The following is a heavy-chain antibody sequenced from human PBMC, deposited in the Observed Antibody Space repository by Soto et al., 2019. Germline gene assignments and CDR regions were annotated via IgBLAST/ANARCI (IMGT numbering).Heavy chain of an antibody. Sequence: GGSLRLSCAASGFTFSSYWMSWVRQAPGKGLEWVANIKQDGSEKYYVDSVKGRFTISRDNSKDTLYLQMNSLRAEDTAMYYCVSGSSGYWGQGTLVTVSS. V-gene: IGHV3-7*01. D-gene: IGHD6-6*01. CDR2: IKQDGSEK. CDR1: GFTFSSYW. CDR3: VSGSSGY. J-gene: IGHJ4*02.